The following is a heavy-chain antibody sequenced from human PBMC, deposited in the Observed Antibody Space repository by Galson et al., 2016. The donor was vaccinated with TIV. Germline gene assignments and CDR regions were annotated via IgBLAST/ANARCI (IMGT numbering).Heavy chain of an antibody. CDR2: FIPSLELA. Sequence: SVKVSCKASGGTFDNYAINWVRQAPGQGLEWMGRFIPSLELANYARKSQDRVTITADKATSTAYMELSSLRSDDTAVYYCATARYVSGGYSNLYGMDVWGQGTTVTVSS. D-gene: IGHD3-22*01. CDR1: GGTFDNYA. V-gene: IGHV1-69*04. CDR3: ATARYVSGGYSNLYGMDV. J-gene: IGHJ6*02.